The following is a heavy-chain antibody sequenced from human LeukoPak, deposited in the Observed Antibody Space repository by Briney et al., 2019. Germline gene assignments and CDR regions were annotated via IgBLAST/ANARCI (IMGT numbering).Heavy chain of an antibody. CDR3: AREVYGDSSFDY. CDR2: INPNRGDT. Sequence: GASVKVSCKTSGYSFSDNYMHWVRQAPGQGLEWMGWINPNRGDTNYAQKFQGRVTMTRDASISTVYLELSRLRSDDTAVYYCAREVYGDSSFDYWGQGALATVSS. J-gene: IGHJ4*02. CDR1: GYSFSDNY. D-gene: IGHD4-17*01. V-gene: IGHV1-2*02.